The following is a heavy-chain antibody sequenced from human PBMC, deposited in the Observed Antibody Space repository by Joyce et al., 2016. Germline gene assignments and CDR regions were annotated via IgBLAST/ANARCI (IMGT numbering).Heavy chain of an antibody. J-gene: IGHJ6*02. Sequence: QLQLQESGPGLVKPSKSLSLTCTVSGGSISSRSYYWGWIRQPPGEGLEWIGSIYYTGSTYYNPSLKSRVTISKDTSKNQFSLKLSSVTAADTAVYYCARPNSYFSYAMDVWGQGTTVTVSS. CDR2: IYYTGST. V-gene: IGHV4-39*01. CDR3: ARPNSYFSYAMDV. CDR1: GGSISSRSYY. D-gene: IGHD2/OR15-2a*01.